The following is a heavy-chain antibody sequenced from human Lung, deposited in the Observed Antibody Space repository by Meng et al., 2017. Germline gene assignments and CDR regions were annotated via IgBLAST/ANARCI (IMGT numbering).Heavy chain of an antibody. CDR2: INPNSGGT. D-gene: IGHD2-21*02. V-gene: IGHV1-2*06. CDR1: GYTFTGYY. J-gene: IGHJ4*02. Sequence: QVQLVQSGAEVKKPGASVKVACKASGYTFTGYYMHGVRQAPGQGLEWMGRINPNSGGTNYAQKFQGRVTMTRDTSISTAYMELSRLRSDDTAVYYCASYCGGDCYSNIHYWGQGTLVTVSS. CDR3: ASYCGGDCYSNIHY.